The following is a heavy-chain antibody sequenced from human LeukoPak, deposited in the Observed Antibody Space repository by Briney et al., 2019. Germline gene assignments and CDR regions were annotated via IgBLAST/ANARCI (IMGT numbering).Heavy chain of an antibody. V-gene: IGHV3-7*01. CDR1: RFTFSSYW. Sequence: GGSLRLSCAASRFTFSSYWMSWVRQAPGKGLEWVANIKQDGSEKYYVDSVKGRFTISRDNAKNSLYLQMNSLRAEDTAVYYCARVYCTNGVCGAFDYWGQGTLVTVSS. J-gene: IGHJ4*02. CDR3: ARVYCTNGVCGAFDY. CDR2: IKQDGSEK. D-gene: IGHD2-8*01.